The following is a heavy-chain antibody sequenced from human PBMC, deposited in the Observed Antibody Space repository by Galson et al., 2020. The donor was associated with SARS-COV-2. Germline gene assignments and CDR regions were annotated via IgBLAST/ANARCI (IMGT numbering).Heavy chain of an antibody. CDR2: IWYNGRNE. Sequence: GESLKISCAASGFTFSDCAMHWVRQAPGKGQEWVAVIWYNGRNEYYADSVKGRFTISRDNSKNTLYLQMNSLRAEDTAVYYCAREGESGIIAAPMDYWGQGTLVTVSS. J-gene: IGHJ4*02. D-gene: IGHD2-2*01. V-gene: IGHV3-33*01. CDR3: AREGESGIIAAPMDY. CDR1: GFTFSDCA.